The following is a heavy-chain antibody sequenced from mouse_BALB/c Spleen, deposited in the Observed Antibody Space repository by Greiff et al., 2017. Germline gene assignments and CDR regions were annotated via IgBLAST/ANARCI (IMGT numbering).Heavy chain of an antibody. CDR1: GYTFTSYW. J-gene: IGHJ3*01. CDR3: ARRPAYYGNYGAY. Sequence: VQLQQSGAELAKPGASVKMSCKASGYTFTSYWMHWVKQRPGQGLEWIGYINPSTGYTEYNQKFKDKATLTADKSSSTAYMQLSSLTSEDSAVYYCARRPAYYGNYGAYWGQGTLVTVSA. D-gene: IGHD2-10*01. CDR2: INPSTGYT. V-gene: IGHV1-7*01.